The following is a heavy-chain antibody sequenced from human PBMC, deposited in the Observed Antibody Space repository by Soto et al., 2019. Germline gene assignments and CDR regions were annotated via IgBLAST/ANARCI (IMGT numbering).Heavy chain of an antibody. CDR1: GGSINNYD. CDR2: IYYSGST. Sequence: SETLSLTCTVSGGSINNYDWSWIRQPPGKGLEWIGYIYYSGSTNYNPSLKSRVTISVDTSKNQFSLKLSSVTAADTAVYYCARRYGGNFDYWGQGTLVTVS. V-gene: IGHV4-59*01. CDR3: ARRYGGNFDY. J-gene: IGHJ4*02. D-gene: IGHD1-26*01.